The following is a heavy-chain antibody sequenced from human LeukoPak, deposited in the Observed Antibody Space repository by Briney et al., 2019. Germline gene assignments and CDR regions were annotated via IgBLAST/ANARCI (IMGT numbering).Heavy chain of an antibody. CDR2: INPSGGST. Sequence: ASVKVSCKASGYTFTSYYMHWVRQAPGQGLEWMGIINPSGGSTSYAQKFQGRVTMTRDTSTSTVYMELSSLRSEDAAVYYCAGDQVYSIAAAGTHYYFDYWGQGTLVTVSS. D-gene: IGHD6-13*01. J-gene: IGHJ4*02. CDR1: GYTFTSYY. CDR3: AGDQVYSIAAAGTHYYFDY. V-gene: IGHV1-46*01.